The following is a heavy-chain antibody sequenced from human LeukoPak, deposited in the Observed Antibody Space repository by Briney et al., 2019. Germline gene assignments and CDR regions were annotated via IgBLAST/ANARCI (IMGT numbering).Heavy chain of an antibody. CDR2: MNPNSGNT. V-gene: IGHV1-8*02. Sequence: ASVKVSCKASGGTFSSYAISWVRQAPGQGLEWMGWMNPNSGNTGYAQKFQGRVTMTRNTSISTAYMELSSLRSEDTAVYYCARELQVGTDYWGQGTLVTVSS. CDR1: GGTFSSYA. CDR3: ARELQVGTDY. D-gene: IGHD1-26*01. J-gene: IGHJ4*02.